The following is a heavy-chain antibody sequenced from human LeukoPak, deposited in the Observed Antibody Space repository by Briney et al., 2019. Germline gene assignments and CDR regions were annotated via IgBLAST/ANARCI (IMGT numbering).Heavy chain of an antibody. J-gene: IGHJ5*02. CDR2: IYYSGST. CDR1: GGSISSYY. D-gene: IGHD6-13*01. Sequence: SETLSLTCTGSGGSISSYYWSWIRQPPGKGLEWIGYIYYSGSTNYNPSLKSRVTISVDPAKNQYSLKLSSVTAADTAVYYCVRHGTGYSSSWYPSRGFDPWGQGTLVTVSS. CDR3: VRHGTGYSSSWYPSRGFDP. V-gene: IGHV4-59*08.